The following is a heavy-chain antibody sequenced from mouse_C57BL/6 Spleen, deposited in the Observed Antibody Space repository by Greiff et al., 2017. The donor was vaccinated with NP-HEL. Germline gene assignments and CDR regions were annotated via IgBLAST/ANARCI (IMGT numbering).Heavy chain of an antibody. CDR2: ISYDGSN. V-gene: IGHV3-6*01. J-gene: IGHJ4*01. CDR3: ATATYYYAMDY. Sequence: EVQLQESGPGLVKPSQSLSLTCSVTGYSITSGYYWNWIRQFPGNKLEWMGYISYDGSNNYNPSLKNRISITRDTSKNQFFLKLNSVTTEDTATYYCATATYYYAMDYWGQGTSVTVSS. CDR1: GYSITSGYY.